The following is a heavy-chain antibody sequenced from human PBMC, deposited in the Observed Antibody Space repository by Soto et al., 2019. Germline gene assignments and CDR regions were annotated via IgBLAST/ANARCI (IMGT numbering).Heavy chain of an antibody. CDR3: ARGFPRREYSGYDYVGGFDY. J-gene: IGHJ4*02. Sequence: PSETLSLTCAVYGGSFSGYLWSWIRRPPGKGPEWIGEINRSGSTNYSPSLSSRVTISVDTSKNQFSLNLSSLTAADTAVYYCARGFPRREYSGYDYVGGFDYWGPGTLVTVSS. CDR1: GGSFSGYL. D-gene: IGHD5-12*01. CDR2: INRSGST. V-gene: IGHV4-34*01.